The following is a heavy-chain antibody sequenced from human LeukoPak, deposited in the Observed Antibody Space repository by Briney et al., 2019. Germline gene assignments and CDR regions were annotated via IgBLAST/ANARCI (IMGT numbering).Heavy chain of an antibody. CDR1: GGSVSSGSYY. CDR3: ARDRGYGFDP. CDR2: IYYSGST. J-gene: IGHJ5*02. D-gene: IGHD3-10*01. V-gene: IGHV4-61*01. Sequence: SETLSLTCTVSGGSVSSGSYYWSWIRQPPGKGLEWIGYIYYSGSTNYNPSLKSRVTISVDTSKNQFSLKLSSVTAADTAVYYCARDRGYGFDPWGQGTLVTVSS.